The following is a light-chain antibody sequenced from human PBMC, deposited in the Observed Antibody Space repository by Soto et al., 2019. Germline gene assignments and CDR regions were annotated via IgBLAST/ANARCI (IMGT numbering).Light chain of an antibody. J-gene: IGKJ1*01. CDR2: AAS. CDR3: QQSYSDWT. CDR1: QSISSY. V-gene: IGKV1-39*01. Sequence: DIQMTQSPSSLSASVGDRVTITCRASQSISSYLNWYQQKPGKAPKLLIYAASSLQSGVPSRFSGSGSGTDFTLTISSLQPEDVATYYCQQSYSDWTFGQATTVEIK.